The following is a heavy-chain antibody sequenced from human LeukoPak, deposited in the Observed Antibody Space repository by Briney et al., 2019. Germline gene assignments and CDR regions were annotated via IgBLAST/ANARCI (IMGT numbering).Heavy chain of an antibody. CDR3: LKHAGGIILT. CDR1: DDSISGSDYY. D-gene: IGHD1-1*01. CDR2: IWYSGSA. J-gene: IGHJ5*02. V-gene: IGHV4-39*01. Sequence: PSETLSLTCNVSDDSISGSDYYWGWIRQPPGKGLEWIANIWYSGSAYYNPSLQSRVTITVDTSKNQFSLNVKSVTAADSAVYYCLKHAGGIILTWGQGTRVTVSS.